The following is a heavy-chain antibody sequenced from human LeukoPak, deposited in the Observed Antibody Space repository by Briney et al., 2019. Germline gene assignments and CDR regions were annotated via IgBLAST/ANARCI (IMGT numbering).Heavy chain of an antibody. V-gene: IGHV1-24*01. J-gene: IGHJ1*01. CDR1: GYTLTELS. Sequence: GASVKVSCKVSGYTLTELSMHWVRQAPGKGLEWMGGYDTEDGETIYAQKFQGRVTMTEDTSTDTACMELSSLRSEDTAVYYCAPRGYCSGGSCYGGYFQHWGQGTLVTVSS. CDR3: APRGYCSGGSCYGGYFQH. CDR2: YDTEDGET. D-gene: IGHD2-15*01.